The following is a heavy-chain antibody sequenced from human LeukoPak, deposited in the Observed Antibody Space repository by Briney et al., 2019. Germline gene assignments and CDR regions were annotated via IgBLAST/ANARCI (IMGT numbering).Heavy chain of an antibody. CDR2: ISYDGSNK. CDR1: GFTFSSYG. Sequence: GGSLRLSCAASGFTFSSYGMHWVRQAPGKGLEWVAVISYDGSNKYYADSVKGRFTISRDNSKNTLYLQMNSLRAEDTAVYYCARFVYSHGRYYYDSSSPNNWFDPGAREPWSPSPQ. V-gene: IGHV3-30*03. D-gene: IGHD3-22*01. J-gene: IGHJ5*02. CDR3: ARFVYSHGRYYYDSSSPNNWFDP.